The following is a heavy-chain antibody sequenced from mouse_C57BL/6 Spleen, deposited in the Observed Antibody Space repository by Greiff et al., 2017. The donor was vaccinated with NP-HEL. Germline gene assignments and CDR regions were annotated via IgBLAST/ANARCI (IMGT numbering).Heavy chain of an antibody. CDR3: ARDPLIYYYGSSSFYYAMDY. V-gene: IGHV1-53*01. CDR1: GYTFTSYW. J-gene: IGHJ4*01. CDR2: INPSNGGT. D-gene: IGHD1-1*01. Sequence: QVQLQQPGTELVKPGASVKLSCKASGYTFTSYWLHWVKQRPGQGLEWIGNINPSNGGTNYNEKFKSKATLTVDNSSSTAYMQLSSLTSEDSAVYYCARDPLIYYYGSSSFYYAMDYWGQGTSVTVSS.